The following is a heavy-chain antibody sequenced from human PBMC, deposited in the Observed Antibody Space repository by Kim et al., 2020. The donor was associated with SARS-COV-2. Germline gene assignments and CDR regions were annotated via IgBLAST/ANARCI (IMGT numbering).Heavy chain of an antibody. CDR1: GYTFTNYA. CDR3: GREGGAGSYRYFDY. V-gene: IGHV1-3*01. Sequence: ASVKVSCKASGYTFTNYARHWVRQAPGQRLEWMGWISAANDNTKYSQKFQGRVTITRDTSASTAFMELSSLTSEDTAVYSWGREGGAGSYRYFDYWGQGPLVTVSS. J-gene: IGHJ4*02. CDR2: ISAANDNT. D-gene: IGHD3-16*02.